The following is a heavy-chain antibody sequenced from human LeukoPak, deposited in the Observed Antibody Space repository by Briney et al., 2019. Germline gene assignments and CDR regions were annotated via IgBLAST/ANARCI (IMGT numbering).Heavy chain of an antibody. CDR1: GFTFSSYA. CDR2: ISGSGGST. J-gene: IGHJ4*02. V-gene: IGHV3-23*01. D-gene: IGHD5-24*01. Sequence: GGSLRLSCAASGFTFSSYAMSWVRPAPGKGLEWVSAISGSGGSTYYADSVKGRFTISRDNSKNTLYLQMNSLRAEDTAVYYCAKVHRRDGYIPRDYWGQGTLVTVSS. CDR3: AKVHRRDGYIPRDY.